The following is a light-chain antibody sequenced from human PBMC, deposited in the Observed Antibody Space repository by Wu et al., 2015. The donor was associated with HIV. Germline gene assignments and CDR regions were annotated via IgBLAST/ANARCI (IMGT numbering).Light chain of an antibody. Sequence: DIVMTQSPATLSVSPGERASLSCRASQSVGSNLAWCQQNPGQAPRLLIYGASTRATGIPARFSASGSGTEFTLTLSSLQSEDFAIYFCQQYNTWPLSFGQGTKLEMK. V-gene: IGKV3-15*01. CDR1: QSVGSN. J-gene: IGKJ2*03. CDR3: QQYNTWPLS. CDR2: GAS.